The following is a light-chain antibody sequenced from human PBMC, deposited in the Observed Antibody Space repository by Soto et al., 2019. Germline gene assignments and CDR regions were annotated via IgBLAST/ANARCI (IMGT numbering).Light chain of an antibody. J-gene: IGKJ1*01. CDR3: MQALQPPWT. V-gene: IGKV2-28*01. Sequence: DLVMTQSPLSLPVTPGESASISCRSSQSLLHRNGYNYLDWYLQKPGQSPQVLIYLGSNRASGVPDRFSGSGSGTDFTLKISRVEAEDVGVYYCMQALQPPWTFGQGTKVEIK. CDR1: QSLLHRNGYNY. CDR2: LGS.